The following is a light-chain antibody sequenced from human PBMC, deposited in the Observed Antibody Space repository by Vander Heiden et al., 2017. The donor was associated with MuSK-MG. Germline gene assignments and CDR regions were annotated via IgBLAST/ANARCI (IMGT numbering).Light chain of an antibody. J-gene: IGKJ3*01. V-gene: IGKV1-39*01. CDR1: QSINSY. Sequence: DIQMTQSPSSLSASVGDRVTITCRASQSINSYLNWYQHKPGTAPKVLIHAASRLQSGVPSRFSGSGSGTDFTLTSSSLQAEDFATYYCQQSNSIPFTFGHGTKVDI. CDR2: AAS. CDR3: QQSNSIPFT.